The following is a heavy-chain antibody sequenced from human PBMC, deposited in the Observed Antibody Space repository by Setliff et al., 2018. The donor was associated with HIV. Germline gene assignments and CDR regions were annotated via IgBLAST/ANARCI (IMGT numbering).Heavy chain of an antibody. J-gene: IGHJ4*02. Sequence: PSETLSLTCTVSGGSIRSSSFYWGWIRQPPGKGLEWIGSIYYSGSTYYNSSPKSRVTISVDTSKNQFSLKLSSVTATDTAVYYCARHAIVDTAGRGFDYWGQGTLVTVSS. CDR3: ARHAIVDTAGRGFDY. CDR1: GGSIRSSSFY. V-gene: IGHV4-39*01. CDR2: IYYSGST. D-gene: IGHD5-18*01.